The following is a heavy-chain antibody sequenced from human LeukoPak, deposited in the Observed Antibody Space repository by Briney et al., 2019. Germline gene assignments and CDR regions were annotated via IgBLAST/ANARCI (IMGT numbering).Heavy chain of an antibody. CDR2: IYYSGST. Sequence: SETLSLTCAVSGASISSSSYYWGWIRQPPGKGLEWIGSIYYSGSTYYNPSLKSRVTISVDTSKNQFSLKLSSVTAADTAVYYCARLAGVNAFDIWGQGTMVTVSS. V-gene: IGHV4-39*07. CDR1: GASISSSSYY. D-gene: IGHD3-10*01. CDR3: ARLAGVNAFDI. J-gene: IGHJ3*02.